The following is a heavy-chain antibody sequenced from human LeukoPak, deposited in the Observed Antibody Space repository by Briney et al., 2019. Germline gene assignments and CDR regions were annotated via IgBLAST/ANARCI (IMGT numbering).Heavy chain of an antibody. CDR1: GFTFSSYW. CDR3: ARDQADFWSGYSLDVFDI. D-gene: IGHD3-3*01. J-gene: IGHJ3*02. CDR2: IKQDGSEK. Sequence: GGSLRLSCAASGFTFSSYWMSWVRQAPGKGLEWVANIKQDGSEKNYVDSLKGRFTISRDNAQNSLHLQMNSLRAEDTAVYYCARDQADFWSGYSLDVFDIWGQGTMVTVSS. V-gene: IGHV3-7*01.